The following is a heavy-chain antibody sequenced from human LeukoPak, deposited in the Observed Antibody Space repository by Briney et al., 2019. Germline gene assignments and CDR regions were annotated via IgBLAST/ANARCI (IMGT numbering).Heavy chain of an antibody. V-gene: IGHV3-23*01. CDR3: TRDRSLAY. D-gene: IGHD5/OR15-5a*01. CDR1: GFTFSSRD. Sequence: GGSMRLSCAASGFTFSSRDMNWVRQAPGKGLEWVSVISGSGGTTYYTDSVKGRFTISRDNSKNMVYLQMNSLRAEDTAVYYCTRDRSLAYWGQGTLVTVSS. J-gene: IGHJ4*02. CDR2: ISGSGGTT.